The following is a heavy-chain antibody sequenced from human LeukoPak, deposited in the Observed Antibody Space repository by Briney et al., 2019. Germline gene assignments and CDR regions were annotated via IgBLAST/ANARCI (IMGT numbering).Heavy chain of an antibody. Sequence: GGSLRLSCAASGFTFSSYWMTWVRQAPGKGLEWVANIKQDGSEKCYVDSVKGRFTISRDNAKKSLYLQMNSLRAEDTAVYYCASGFWSGYYMGPFDYWGQGNLVTVSS. CDR2: IKQDGSEK. CDR1: GFTFSSYW. V-gene: IGHV3-7*01. CDR3: ASGFWSGYYMGPFDY. D-gene: IGHD3-3*01. J-gene: IGHJ4*02.